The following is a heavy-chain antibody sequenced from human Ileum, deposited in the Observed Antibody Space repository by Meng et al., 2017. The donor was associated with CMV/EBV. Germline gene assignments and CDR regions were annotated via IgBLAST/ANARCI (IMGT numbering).Heavy chain of an antibody. CDR1: GFTFSSYW. J-gene: IGHJ6*02. V-gene: IGHV3-7*01. Sequence: GESLKISCAASGFTFSSYWMSWVRQAPGKGLEWVANIKKDGSDKYYVDSVKGRFTISRDNAKNSLYLQMNSLRDEDTAVYYCARDRIIFLGWDVWGRGTTVTVSS. CDR2: IKKDGSDK. CDR3: ARDRIIFLGWDV. D-gene: IGHD2/OR15-2a*01.